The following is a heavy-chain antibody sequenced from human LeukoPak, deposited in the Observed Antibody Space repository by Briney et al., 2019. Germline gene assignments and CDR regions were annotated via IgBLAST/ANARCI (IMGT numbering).Heavy chain of an antibody. D-gene: IGHD2-21*02. V-gene: IGHV3-74*03. CDR3: AITVDCRATTDCYSYFHH. J-gene: IGHJ1*01. Sequence: GGSLRLSCAASGFTFSSYWMHWVRQAPGKGLVWVSRISTDGTYTEYADSVKGRFTISRDNAKDTLYLQVNSLRAEDTAVYYCAITVDCRATTDCYSYFHHWGQGTLVTVSS. CDR1: GFTFSSYW. CDR2: ISTDGTYT.